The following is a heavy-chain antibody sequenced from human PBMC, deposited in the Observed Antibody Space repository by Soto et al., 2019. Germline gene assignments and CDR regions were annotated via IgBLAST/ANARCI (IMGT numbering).Heavy chain of an antibody. CDR3: ARDGYCSGGSCDPTQKPLDP. Sequence: ASVKVSCKASGYTFTSYAIHWVRQAPGQRLEWMGWINAGNGNTKYSQKFQGRVTIARDTSASTAYMELSSLRSEDTAVYYCARDGYCSGGSCDPTQKPLDPWGQGTLVTVSS. CDR2: INAGNGNT. V-gene: IGHV1-3*01. D-gene: IGHD2-15*01. CDR1: GYTFTSYA. J-gene: IGHJ5*02.